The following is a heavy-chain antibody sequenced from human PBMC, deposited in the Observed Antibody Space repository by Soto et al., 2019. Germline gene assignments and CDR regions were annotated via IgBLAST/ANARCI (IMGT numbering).Heavy chain of an antibody. J-gene: IGHJ3*02. D-gene: IGHD4-17*01. CDR1: SGSISSGGYY. V-gene: IGHV4-31*03. Sequence: QVQLQESGPGLVKPSRTLSLTCTVSSGSISSGGYYWSWIRQHPGKGLEWIGYIYYSGSTYYNPSLKSRVTISVDTSKNQFSLKLSSVTAADTAVYYCASVRNYGDYAGAFDIWGQGTMVTVSS. CDR2: IYYSGST. CDR3: ASVRNYGDYAGAFDI.